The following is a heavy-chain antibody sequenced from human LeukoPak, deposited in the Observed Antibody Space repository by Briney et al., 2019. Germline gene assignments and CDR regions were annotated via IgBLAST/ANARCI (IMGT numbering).Heavy chain of an antibody. Sequence: AETLSLMCSVSGYSISRGYYLGWLGQPPGTGLEWIESIYQSGSTYYNPSLKTRFTISVDTSKNQFSLKLRSVTAADTAVYYCARGTYYDFWRAYYPLYWGQGTLVTVSS. J-gene: IGHJ4*02. CDR1: GYSISRGYY. D-gene: IGHD3-3*01. CDR3: ARGTYYDFWRAYYPLY. V-gene: IGHV4-38-2*02. CDR2: IYQSGST.